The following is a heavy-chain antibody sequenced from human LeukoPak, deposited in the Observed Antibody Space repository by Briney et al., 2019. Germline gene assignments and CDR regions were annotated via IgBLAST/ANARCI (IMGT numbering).Heavy chain of an antibody. Sequence: GGSLRLSCAASGFTFDDYAMHWVRHAPGKGLEWVSGISWNSGSIGYADSVKGRFTISRDNAKNSLYLQMNSLRAEDTALYYCAKDKGSRSFDYWGQGTLVTVSS. CDR1: GFTFDDYA. CDR2: ISWNSGSI. CDR3: AKDKGSRSFDY. V-gene: IGHV3-9*01. J-gene: IGHJ4*02.